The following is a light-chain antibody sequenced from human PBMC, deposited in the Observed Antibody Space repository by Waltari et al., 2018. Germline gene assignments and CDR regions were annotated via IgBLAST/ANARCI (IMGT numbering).Light chain of an antibody. J-gene: IGKJ1*01. Sequence: DIQMTQSPSSLSASVGDRITITCRASQSIDFYLHWYRQRPGKAPELLIYASNILQSGVPSRFRVSGSGTEFTLTISSLQTEDFAIYYCQQSYSSPWTFGPGTKLEIK. CDR1: QSIDFY. CDR2: ASN. V-gene: IGKV1-39*01. CDR3: QQSYSSPWT.